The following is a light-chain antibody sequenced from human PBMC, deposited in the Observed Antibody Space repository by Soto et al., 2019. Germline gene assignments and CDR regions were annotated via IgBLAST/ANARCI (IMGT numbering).Light chain of an antibody. CDR2: VDIDGSH. Sequence: QSVLTQSPSASASLGASVKLTCTLSSGHSSYAIAWHQQQPEKGPRYLMKVDIDGSHNKGDGIPDRFSGFSSGAERYLTISSLQSEDEADYYCQTWATGFSVVFGGGTKVTVL. V-gene: IGLV4-69*01. J-gene: IGLJ2*01. CDR3: QTWATGFSVV. CDR1: SGHSSYA.